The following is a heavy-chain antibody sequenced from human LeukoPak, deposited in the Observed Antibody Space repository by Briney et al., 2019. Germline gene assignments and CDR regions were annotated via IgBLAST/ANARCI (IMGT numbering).Heavy chain of an antibody. CDR1: GFTSSSYA. D-gene: IGHD3-22*01. Sequence: QPGGSLRLSCAASGFTSSSYAMSWVRQAPGKGLEWVSGISGSGDNTYYADSVKGRFTISRDNSRNTLYVQVNSLGTEDTAAYYCAKGSYYDSSGSFYFDYWGQGTLVTVSS. V-gene: IGHV3-23*01. CDR2: ISGSGDNT. CDR3: AKGSYYDSSGSFYFDY. J-gene: IGHJ4*02.